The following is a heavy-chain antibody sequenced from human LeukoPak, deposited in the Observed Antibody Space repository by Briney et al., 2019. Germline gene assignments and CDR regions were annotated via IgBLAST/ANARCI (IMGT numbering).Heavy chain of an antibody. Sequence: GASVKVSCKASGGTFSSYAISWVRQAPGQGLEWMGRVIPIFGTANYAQKFQGRVTTTADKSTSTAYMELSSLRSEDTAVYYCARDGYSYGRDAFDIWGQGTMVTVSS. CDR1: GGTFSSYA. V-gene: IGHV1-69*06. CDR2: VIPIFGTA. J-gene: IGHJ3*02. CDR3: ARDGYSYGRDAFDI. D-gene: IGHD5-18*01.